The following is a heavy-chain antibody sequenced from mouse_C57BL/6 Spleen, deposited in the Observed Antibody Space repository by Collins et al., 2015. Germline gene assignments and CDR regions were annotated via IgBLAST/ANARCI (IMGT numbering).Heavy chain of an antibody. CDR2: IYPGNSDT. D-gene: IGHD2-4*01. V-gene: IGHV1-5*01. Sequence: EVQLQQSGTVLARPGASVKMSCKTSGYTFTSYWMHWVKQRPGQGLEWIGAIYPGNSDTSYNQKFKGKAKLTAVTSASTAYMELSSLTNEDSAVYYCTKLIYYDYDREAMDYWGQGTSVTVSS. CDR1: GYTFTSYW. CDR3: TKLIYYDYDREAMDY. J-gene: IGHJ4*01.